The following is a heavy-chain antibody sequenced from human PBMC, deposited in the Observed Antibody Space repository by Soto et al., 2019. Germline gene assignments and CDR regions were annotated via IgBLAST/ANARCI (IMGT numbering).Heavy chain of an antibody. J-gene: IGHJ4*02. V-gene: IGHV3-74*01. CDR1: GVTFSNYW. Sequence: EVQLVESGGALVQPGGSLRLSCAASGVTFSNYWMHWVRQAPGKGMVWISRMNSDGSNTVYADAVKGRFTISRDNAKNTLYLQMNILRVEDTAVVYCATRQGGVSNGPTTYWGQGTLVTVSS. D-gene: IGHD1-26*01. CDR3: ATRQGGVSNGPTTY. CDR2: MNSDGSNT.